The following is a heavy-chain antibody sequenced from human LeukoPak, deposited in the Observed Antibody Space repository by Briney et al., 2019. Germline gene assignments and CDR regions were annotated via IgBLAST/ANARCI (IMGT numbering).Heavy chain of an antibody. J-gene: IGHJ4*02. CDR3: ARELEGYDILTGLMD. V-gene: IGHV1-18*01. CDR2: ISAYNGNT. Sequence: GASVKVSCKASGYTFTSYGISWVRQAPGQGFEWMGWISAYNGNTNYAQKLQGRVTMTTDTSTSTAYMELRSLRSDDTAVYYCARELEGYDILTGLMDWGQGTLVTVSS. CDR1: GYTFTSYG. D-gene: IGHD3-9*01.